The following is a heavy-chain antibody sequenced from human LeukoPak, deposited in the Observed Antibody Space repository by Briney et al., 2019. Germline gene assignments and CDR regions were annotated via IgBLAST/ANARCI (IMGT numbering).Heavy chain of an antibody. Sequence: PGGSLRLSCAASGFTFSSYSMNWVRQAPGKGLEWVSSISSSSSTIYYADSVKGRFTISRDNAKNSLYLQMNYLRAEDTAVYYCARGGDYSGWFDPWGRGTLVTVSS. CDR1: GFTFSSYS. CDR2: ISSSSSTI. J-gene: IGHJ5*02. D-gene: IGHD1-26*01. CDR3: ARGGDYSGWFDP. V-gene: IGHV3-48*01.